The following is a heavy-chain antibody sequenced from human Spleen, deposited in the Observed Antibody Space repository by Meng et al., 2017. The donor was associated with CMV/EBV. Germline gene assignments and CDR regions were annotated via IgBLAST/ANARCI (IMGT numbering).Heavy chain of an antibody. CDR3: ARDRYGWYGAY. V-gene: IGHV1-18*01. CDR2: ISAYNDIT. Sequence: CKASGYAFTCFGTSWVRQAPGQGLGWMRWISAYNDITNYAQKLQSRVTMTTDTSTNTAYMELRSLRSDDTAVYYCARDRYGWYGAYWGKGTLVTVSS. CDR1: GYAFTCFG. D-gene: IGHD3-10*01. J-gene: IGHJ4*02.